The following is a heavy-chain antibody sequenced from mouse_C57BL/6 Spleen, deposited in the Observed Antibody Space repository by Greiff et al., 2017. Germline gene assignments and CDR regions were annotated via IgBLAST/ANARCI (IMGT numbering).Heavy chain of an antibody. Sequence: QVHVKQSGPGLVQPSQSLSITCTVSGFSLTSYGVHWVRQSPGKGLEWLGVIWSGGSTDYNAAFISRLSISKDNSKSQVFFKMNSLQADDTAIYYWASAYCNYVRYYAMDDWGQGTSVTVSS. V-gene: IGHV2-2*01. CDR3: ASAYCNYVRYYAMDD. D-gene: IGHD2-1*01. CDR2: IWSGGST. CDR1: GFSLTSYG. J-gene: IGHJ4*01.